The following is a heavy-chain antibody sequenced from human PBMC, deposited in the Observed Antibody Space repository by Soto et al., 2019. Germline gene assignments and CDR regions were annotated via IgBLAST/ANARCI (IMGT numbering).Heavy chain of an antibody. CDR1: GFTFSSYW. J-gene: IGHJ6*03. CDR2: INSDGSST. D-gene: IGHD2-15*01. V-gene: IGHV3-74*01. CDR3: ARDAIDSYYYYYYMDV. Sequence: EVQLVESGGGLVQPGGSLRLSCAASGFTFSSYWMHWVRQAPGKELVWVSRINSDGSSTSYADSVKGRFTISRDNAKNTLYLQMNSLRAEDTAVYYCARDAIDSYYYYYYMDVWGKGTTVTVSS.